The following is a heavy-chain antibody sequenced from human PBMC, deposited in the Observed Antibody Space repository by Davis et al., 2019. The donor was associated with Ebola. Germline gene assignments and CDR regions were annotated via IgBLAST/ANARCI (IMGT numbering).Heavy chain of an antibody. V-gene: IGHV4-34*01. CDR3: ARRGIAAPFVC. Sequence: MPSESLSLTCAAYGVTFSGYDMRWIRQPPGKGLEWIGEINHSGSTNYNPSLMSRVTITGDTSKKQFSLKLSSVPTADTAVYYCARRGIAAPFVCCGQGTLVTVSS. CDR1: GVTFSGYD. D-gene: IGHD6-6*01. J-gene: IGHJ4*01. CDR2: INHSGST.